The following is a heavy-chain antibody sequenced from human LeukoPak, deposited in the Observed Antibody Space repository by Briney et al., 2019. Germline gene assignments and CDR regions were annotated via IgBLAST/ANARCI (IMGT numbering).Heavy chain of an antibody. Sequence: SETLPLTCTVSGGSISSYYWSWIRQPPGKGLECIGYIYYSGSTNHNPSLKSRVTISVDTSKNQFSLKLSSVTAADTAVYYCARHLYSSSWSPFDIWGQGTMVTVSS. CDR2: IYYSGST. J-gene: IGHJ3*02. CDR3: ARHLYSSSWSPFDI. CDR1: GGSISSYY. V-gene: IGHV4-59*08. D-gene: IGHD6-13*01.